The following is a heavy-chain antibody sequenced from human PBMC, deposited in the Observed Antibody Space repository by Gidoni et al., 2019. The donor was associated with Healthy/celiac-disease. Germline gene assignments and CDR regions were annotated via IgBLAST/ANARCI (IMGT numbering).Heavy chain of an antibody. CDR1: GGSISSYY. V-gene: IGHV4-59*01. J-gene: IGHJ4*02. CDR2: SYYSGST. D-gene: IGHD3-22*01. CDR3: ARFNYYDSSGYYAEVFDY. Sequence: QVQLQESGPGLVKPSETLSLTCTFSGGSISSYYWSWIRQPPGKGLEWIGYSYYSGSTNYNPSLKSRDTISVDTSKNQFSRKLSSVTAADTAVYYWARFNYYDSSGYYAEVFDYWGQGTLVTVSS.